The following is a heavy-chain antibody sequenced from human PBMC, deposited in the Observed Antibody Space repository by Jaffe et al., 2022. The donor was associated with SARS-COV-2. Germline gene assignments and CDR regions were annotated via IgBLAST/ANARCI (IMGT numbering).Heavy chain of an antibody. D-gene: IGHD1-1*01. V-gene: IGHV3-64*03. CDR2: VNGDGSGT. CDR1: GFTFKNYA. CDR3: VKDRDDWRLLEPCFDC. Sequence: QMVESGGGLVQPGGSLRLSCSGSGFTFKNYAMHWVRQAPGRRLEYVSGVNGDGSGTLYSDSVKGRFTISRDNSKDTLYLQMNSLRTEDTAFYHCVKDRDDWRLLEPCFDCWGQGTLVTVSS. J-gene: IGHJ4*02.